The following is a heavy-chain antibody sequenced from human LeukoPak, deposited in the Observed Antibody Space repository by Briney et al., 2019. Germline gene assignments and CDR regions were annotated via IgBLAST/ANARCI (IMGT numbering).Heavy chain of an antibody. CDR2: IYYSGST. J-gene: IGHJ4*02. V-gene: IGHV4-59*11. CDR1: GGSISSHY. D-gene: IGHD2-15*01. CDR3: ARQVAGCSGGRCYSTIDY. Sequence: SETLSLTCTVSGGSISSHYWGWIRQPPGKGLEWIGYIYYSGSTNYNPSLKSRVTVSVDTSRNQFSLKLTSVTAADTAMYYCARQVAGCSGGRCYSTIDYWGQGTLVTVSS.